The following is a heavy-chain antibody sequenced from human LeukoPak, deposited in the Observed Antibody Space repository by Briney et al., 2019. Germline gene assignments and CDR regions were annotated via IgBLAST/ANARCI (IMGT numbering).Heavy chain of an antibody. V-gene: IGHV1-8*01. J-gene: IGHJ4*02. CDR2: MNPNSGNT. CDR3: ARARLRSTSCPGY. Sequence: GASVKVSCKASGYTFTSYDINWVRQATGQGPEWMGWMNPNSGNTGYAQKFQGRVTMTRNTSISTAYMELSSLRSEDTAVYYCARARLRSTSCPGYWGQGTLVTVSS. D-gene: IGHD2-2*01. CDR1: GYTFTSYD.